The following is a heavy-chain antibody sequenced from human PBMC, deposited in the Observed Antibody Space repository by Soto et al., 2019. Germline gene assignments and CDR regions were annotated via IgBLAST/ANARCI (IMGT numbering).Heavy chain of an antibody. CDR3: AKDRGPRRRGLIDPFDY. D-gene: IGHD3-10*01. CDR2: ISYDGTKT. Sequence: QVQLVESGGGVVQPGRSLRVSCAASGFTFSIYAMHWVRQAPGTGLEWVAVISYDGTKTYYADSVKGRFTISRDNSNHTVYLQMDSRRDEDTAVYYCAKDRGPRRRGLIDPFDYWGQGTLVTVSP. CDR1: GFTFSIYA. J-gene: IGHJ4*02. V-gene: IGHV3-30*18.